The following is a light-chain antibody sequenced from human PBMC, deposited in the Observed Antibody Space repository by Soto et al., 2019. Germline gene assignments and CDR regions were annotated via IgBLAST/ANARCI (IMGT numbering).Light chain of an antibody. CDR2: GAS. J-gene: IGKJ1*01. CDR1: QSVSSN. Sequence: EVVVTQSPDALSLSPGETATLSCRASQSVSSNLAWYQQKPGQAPRLLIYGASTRATGIPARFSGSGSGTEFTLSIGSLQSEDFAVYYCQQYNDWPPTFGQGTKGDIK. V-gene: IGKV3-15*01. CDR3: QQYNDWPPT.